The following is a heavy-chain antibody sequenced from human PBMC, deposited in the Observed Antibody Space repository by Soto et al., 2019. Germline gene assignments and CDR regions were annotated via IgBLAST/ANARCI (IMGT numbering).Heavy chain of an antibody. CDR3: VRTIAVVGPEAFDM. Sequence: QVQLVESGGGVVQPGRSLRLSCAASRFTFSYYAMHWIRQAPGKGLEWVAVILSDGSKQYYAESVKGRFTISRDNSKRTLYLQMNGLGVEDGAVYYCVRTIAVVGPEAFDMWGQGTMVTVSS. CDR1: RFTFSYYA. J-gene: IGHJ3*02. D-gene: IGHD6-19*01. V-gene: IGHV3-30-3*01. CDR2: ILSDGSKQ.